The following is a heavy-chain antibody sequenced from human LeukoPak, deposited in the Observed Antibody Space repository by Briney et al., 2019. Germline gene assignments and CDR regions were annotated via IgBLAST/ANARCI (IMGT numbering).Heavy chain of an antibody. D-gene: IGHD1-26*01. CDR2: IIPIFGTA. V-gene: IGHV1-69*05. CDR1: GGTFSSYA. Sequence: SVKVSCKASGGTFSSYAISWVRQAPGQGLEWMGGIIPIFGTANYAQKFQGRVTITTDESTSTAYMELSSLRSEDTAVCYCARTDSGSYYSHFDYWGQGTLVTVSS. CDR3: ARTDSGSYYSHFDY. J-gene: IGHJ4*02.